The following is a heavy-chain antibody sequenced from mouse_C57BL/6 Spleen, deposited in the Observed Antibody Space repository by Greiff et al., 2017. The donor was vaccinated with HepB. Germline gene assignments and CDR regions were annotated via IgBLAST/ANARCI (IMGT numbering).Heavy chain of an antibody. J-gene: IGHJ4*01. Sequence: QVQLQQSGPELVKPGASVKISCKASGYAFSSSWMNWVKQRPGKGLEWIGRIYPGDGDTNYNGKFKGKATLTADKSSSTAYMQLSSLTSEDSAVYVCARADYYGSPYYAMDYWGQGTSVTVSS. CDR2: IYPGDGDT. CDR1: GYAFSSSW. V-gene: IGHV1-82*01. D-gene: IGHD1-1*01. CDR3: ARADYYGSPYYAMDY.